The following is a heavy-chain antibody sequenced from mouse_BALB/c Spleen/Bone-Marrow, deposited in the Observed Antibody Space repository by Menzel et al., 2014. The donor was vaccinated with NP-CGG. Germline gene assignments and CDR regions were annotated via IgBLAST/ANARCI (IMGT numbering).Heavy chain of an antibody. CDR1: GFSLTSYG. CDR3: ARGLGRWFDY. CDR2: IWAGGST. J-gene: IGHJ2*01. Sequence: VKLVESGPGLVAPSQTLSITCTVSGFSLTSYGVHWVRQPPGKGLEWLGVIWAGGSTNYNSALVSRLSISKDNSKSKVFLKMNSLQTDDTAMYYCARGLGRWFDYWGQGTIFTVSS. D-gene: IGHD1-1*01. V-gene: IGHV2-9*02.